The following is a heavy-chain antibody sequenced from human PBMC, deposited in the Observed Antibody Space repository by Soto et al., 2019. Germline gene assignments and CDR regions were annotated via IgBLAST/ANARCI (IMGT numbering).Heavy chain of an antibody. J-gene: IGHJ4*02. CDR3: AKGRTLRLFDY. CDR2: INPNTGAT. V-gene: IGHV1-2*02. Sequence: ASVKVSCKTSAYFFTAYYIHWVRQAPGQGLEWMGWINPNTGATNYPQKFQGRVTMTSDTSISTAYMELSSLMSDDTAVHYCAKGRTLRLFDYWGQGTQVTVS. CDR1: AYFFTAYY.